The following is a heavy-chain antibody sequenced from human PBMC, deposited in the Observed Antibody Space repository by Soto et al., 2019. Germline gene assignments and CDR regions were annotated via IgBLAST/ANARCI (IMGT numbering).Heavy chain of an antibody. CDR3: ATYRSSSLASYYYYMDV. Sequence: QVQLVESGGGLVKPGGSLRLSCAASGFSFSDYYMSWIRQAPGKGLQWVSYISSSGSAIYYADSVEGRFTISRDNAKSSLYLQMNGLRAEDTAVYYCATYRSSSLASYYYYMDVWGKGTTVTVSS. CDR2: ISSSGSAI. D-gene: IGHD6-6*01. V-gene: IGHV3-11*01. J-gene: IGHJ6*03. CDR1: GFSFSDYY.